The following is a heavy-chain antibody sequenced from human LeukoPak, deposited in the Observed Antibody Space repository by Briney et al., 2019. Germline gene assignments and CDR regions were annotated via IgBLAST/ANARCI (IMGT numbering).Heavy chain of an antibody. CDR3: ASLNWSGYLDY. V-gene: IGHV4-4*07. CDR1: GGPISSYY. CDR2: IYTSGST. Sequence: KTSEALSLTCTVSGGPISSYYWSWIRQPAGKGLEWIGRIYTSGSTNYNPSLKSRVTMSVDTSKKQFSLKLSSVTAADTAVYYCASLNWSGYLDYWGQGTLVTVSS. J-gene: IGHJ4*02. D-gene: IGHD3-3*01.